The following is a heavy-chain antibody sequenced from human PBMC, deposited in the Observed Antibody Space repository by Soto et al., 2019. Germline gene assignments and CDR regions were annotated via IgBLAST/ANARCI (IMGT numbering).Heavy chain of an antibody. J-gene: IGHJ6*02. D-gene: IGHD2-2*01. V-gene: IGHV3-30*18. Sequence: QVQLVESEGGVVQAGRSLRLSCAASGFTFSNYGMHWVRQTPGKGLEWVALILYDGSNKYYADSVKGRFTISRDNSKNTLYLQVSSLRAEDTAVYYCAKSRDAYNFYFYYGMDVWGQGTTVTVSS. CDR1: GFTFSNYG. CDR2: ILYDGSNK. CDR3: AKSRDAYNFYFYYGMDV.